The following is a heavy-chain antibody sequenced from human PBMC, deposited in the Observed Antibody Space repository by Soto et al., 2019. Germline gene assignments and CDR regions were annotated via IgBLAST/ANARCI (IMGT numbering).Heavy chain of an antibody. J-gene: IGHJ4*02. CDR1: GVSISSGGYS. CDR2: IYHSGST. D-gene: IGHD2-15*01. CDR3: ARGDCRGVSCYAYYFDY. V-gene: IGHV4-30-2*01. Sequence: QLQLQESGSGLVKPSQTLSLTCAVSGVSISSGGYSWSWIRQPPGKGLEWIGYIYHSGSTYSDPSLRGRVTISIDRSNNQFSLELTSVTAADTAVYYCARGDCRGVSCYAYYFDYWGQGTLVTVSS.